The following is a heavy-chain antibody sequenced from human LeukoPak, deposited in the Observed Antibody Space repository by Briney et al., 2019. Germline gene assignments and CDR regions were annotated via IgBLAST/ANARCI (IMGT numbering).Heavy chain of an antibody. V-gene: IGHV4-39*07. CDR1: GGSISSSSYY. Sequence: PSETLSLTCTVSGGSISSSSYYWGWLRQPPGKGLEWIGSIYYSGSTYYNPSLKSRVTISVDTSKNQFSLKLSSVTAADTAVYYCAGSVAGSYNWFDPWGQGTLVTVSS. CDR3: AGSVAGSYNWFDP. CDR2: IYYSGST. D-gene: IGHD6-19*01. J-gene: IGHJ5*02.